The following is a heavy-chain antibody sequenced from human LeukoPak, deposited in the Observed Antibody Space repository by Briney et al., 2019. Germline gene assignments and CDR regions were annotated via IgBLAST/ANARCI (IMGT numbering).Heavy chain of an antibody. J-gene: IGHJ4*02. CDR2: ISAHNGNT. Sequence: ASVKVSCRASGYTFIRNGISWVRQAPGQGLEWMGWISAHNGNTNYAQKFQGRVTMTTDTSTSTAYMELRSLRSDDTAVYYCARDYNFVPDYWGQGALVIVSS. V-gene: IGHV1-18*01. CDR1: GYTFIRNG. CDR3: ARDYNFVPDY. D-gene: IGHD1-20*01.